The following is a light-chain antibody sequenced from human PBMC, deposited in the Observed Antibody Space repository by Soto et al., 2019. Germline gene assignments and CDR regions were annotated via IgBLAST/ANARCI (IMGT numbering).Light chain of an antibody. CDR1: QSVSSSY. CDR2: AAS. Sequence: EIVLTQSPGTLSLSPGDRATLSCRASQSVSSSYLAWYQQKPGQAPRLLIYAASSRATAIPDRFSGSGSGTDFTLTISRLEPEDFAVYYCQQYGSSPFTFGPGTKVDIK. J-gene: IGKJ3*01. V-gene: IGKV3-20*01. CDR3: QQYGSSPFT.